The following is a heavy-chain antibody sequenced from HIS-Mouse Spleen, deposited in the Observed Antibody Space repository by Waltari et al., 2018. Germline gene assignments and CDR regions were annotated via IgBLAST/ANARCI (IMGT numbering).Heavy chain of an antibody. Sequence: QVQLQQWGAGLLKPSETLSLTCAVYGGSFSGYYWSWIRQPPGKGLEWIGEINHSGGTNYNPSLKSRVTISVDTSKNQFSLKLSSVTAADTAVYYCARGHCGDRDKGFDPWGQGTLVTVSS. V-gene: IGHV4-34*01. CDR1: GGSFSGYY. J-gene: IGHJ5*02. CDR3: ARGHCGDRDKGFDP. CDR2: INHSGGT. D-gene: IGHD2-21*01.